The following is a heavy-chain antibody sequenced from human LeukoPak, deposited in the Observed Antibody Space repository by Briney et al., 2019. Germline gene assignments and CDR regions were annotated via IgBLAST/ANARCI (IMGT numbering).Heavy chain of an antibody. CDR3: ARQMKPLAQGIDN. CDR1: GFTVSSNS. Sequence: GGSLRLSCTVSGFTVSSNSMSWVRQAPGKGLEWVSFIYNSSRIHYSDSVKGRFTISRDNSKNTLYLQMNSLRAEDTAVYYCARQMKPLAQGIDNWGQGTLVTVSS. D-gene: IGHD1-14*01. V-gene: IGHV3-53*01. CDR2: IYNSSRI. J-gene: IGHJ4*02.